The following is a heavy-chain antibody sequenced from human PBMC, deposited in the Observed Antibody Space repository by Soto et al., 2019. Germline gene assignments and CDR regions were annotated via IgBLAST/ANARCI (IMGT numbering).Heavy chain of an antibody. CDR1: GYTFTYYP. V-gene: IGHV1-3*04. J-gene: IGHJ5*02. CDR3: AREPLCGGRCYDNYFDP. CDR2: INIGNGNT. Sequence: ASVKVSCKASGYTFTYYPVHWVRQAPGQRLEWMGWINIGNGNTASSQKFQDRVTITRETSASTAYMELTSLRSEDTAVYYCAREPLCGGRCYDNYFDPWGQGTLVTVSS. D-gene: IGHD2-15*01.